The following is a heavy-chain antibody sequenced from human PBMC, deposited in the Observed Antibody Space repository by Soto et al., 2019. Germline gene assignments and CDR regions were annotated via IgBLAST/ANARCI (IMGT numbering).Heavy chain of an antibody. V-gene: IGHV4-34*01. CDR1: GGSFSGYY. D-gene: IGHD3-3*01. J-gene: IGHJ6*02. CDR3: ARNGSYYDFWSGYYFGGGMDV. Sequence: SETLSLTCAVYGGSFSGYYWGWIRQPPGKGLEWIGKINHSGSTNYNPSLKSRVTISVDTSKNQFSLKLSSVTAADTAVYYCARNGSYYDFWSGYYFGGGMDVWGQGTTVTVSS. CDR2: INHSGST.